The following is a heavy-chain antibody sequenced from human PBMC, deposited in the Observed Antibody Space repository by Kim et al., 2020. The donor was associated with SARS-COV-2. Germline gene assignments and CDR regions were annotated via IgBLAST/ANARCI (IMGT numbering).Heavy chain of an antibody. V-gene: IGHV3-21*01. CDR2: ISSSSSYI. D-gene: IGHD2-15*01. CDR3: ARGKWYCSGGSCYPNYGMDV. CDR1: GFTFSSYS. Sequence: GGSLRLSCAASGFTFSSYSMNWVRQAPGKGLEWVSSISSSSSYIYYADSVKGRFTISRDNAKNSLYLQMNSLRAEDTAVYYCARGKWYCSGGSCYPNYGMDVWGQGTTVTVSS. J-gene: IGHJ6*02.